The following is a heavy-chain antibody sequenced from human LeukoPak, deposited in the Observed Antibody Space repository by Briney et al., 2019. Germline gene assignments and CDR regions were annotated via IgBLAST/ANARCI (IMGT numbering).Heavy chain of an antibody. CDR3: AKDREGLSTGYDLEYFDY. CDR1: GFTFSSYA. CDR2: INGGGGTT. D-gene: IGHD5-12*01. V-gene: IGHV3-23*01. Sequence: GGSLRLSCAASGFTFSSYAMHWVRQAPGKGLEWVSAINGGGGTTYYADSVKGRFTISRDNSKNTLFLQMNSLRAEDTAVYYCAKDREGLSTGYDLEYFDYWGQGTLVTVSS. J-gene: IGHJ4*02.